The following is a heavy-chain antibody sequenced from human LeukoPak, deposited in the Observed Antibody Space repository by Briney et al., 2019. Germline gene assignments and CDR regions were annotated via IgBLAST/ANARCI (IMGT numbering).Heavy chain of an antibody. D-gene: IGHD3-22*01. Sequence: PGGSLRLSCAAFGFTFSSHGMHWVRQPPGKGLEWVAFIRHDGSYQQYVDSVKGRFTVSRDNSKDMVYLQMNSLRTEDTAVYYCAKNRDSSDYPRDFDFWGQGTLVTVSS. CDR3: AKNRDSSDYPRDFDF. J-gene: IGHJ4*02. V-gene: IGHV3-30*02. CDR1: GFTFSSHG. CDR2: IRHDGSYQ.